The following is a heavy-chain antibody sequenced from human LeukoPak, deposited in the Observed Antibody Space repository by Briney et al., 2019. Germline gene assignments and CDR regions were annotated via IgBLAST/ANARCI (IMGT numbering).Heavy chain of an antibody. CDR3: AKDPNGDYIGAFDF. J-gene: IGHJ3*01. V-gene: IGHV3-23*01. CDR1: AFSFSKFA. CDR2: ITANGGYT. Sequence: GGSLRLSCAASAFSFSKFALIWVRQAPGKGLEWVSEITANGGYTLYADAVKGRFTVSRDNSKNTLYLQINSLRPEDTAMYYCAKDPNGDYIGAFDFWGQGTMVTVSS. D-gene: IGHD4-17*01.